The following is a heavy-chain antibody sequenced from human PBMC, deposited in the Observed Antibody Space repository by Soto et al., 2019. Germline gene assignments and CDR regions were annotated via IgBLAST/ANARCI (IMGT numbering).Heavy chain of an antibody. Sequence: QVQLVQSGAEVKKPGSSVKVSCKASGGPFSSYAISWVRQAPGQGLEWMGGIIPIFGTANYAQKFQGRVTITADKSTSTAYMERSSLRSEDTAVYYCARGGSGSHTPQYYSYGMDVWFRDTTVTPSS. CDR1: GGPFSSYA. D-gene: IGHD3-10*01. J-gene: IGHJ6*02. V-gene: IGHV1-69*06. CDR3: ARGGSGSHTPQYYSYGMDV. CDR2: IIPIFGTA.